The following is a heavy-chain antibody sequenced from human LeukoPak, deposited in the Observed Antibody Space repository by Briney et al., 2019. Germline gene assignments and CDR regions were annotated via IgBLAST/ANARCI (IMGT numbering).Heavy chain of an antibody. D-gene: IGHD3-16*01. Sequence: GGSLRLSCAASGFSFSNYGMHWVRQAPGKGLEWVAYIRYDGCQKYYGDSVKGRFTISRDNSKNTVYLQMNSLRDEDTAVYYCARDLLSLPHKYFDSWGQGTLVTVSS. CDR3: ARDLLSLPHKYFDS. CDR2: IRYDGCQK. J-gene: IGHJ4*02. CDR1: GFSFSNYG. V-gene: IGHV3-30*02.